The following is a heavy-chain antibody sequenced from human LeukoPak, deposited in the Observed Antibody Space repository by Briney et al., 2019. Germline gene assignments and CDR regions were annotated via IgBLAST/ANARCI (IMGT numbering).Heavy chain of an antibody. J-gene: IGHJ4*02. V-gene: IGHV4-31*03. CDR3: ATEAREPAICSV. CDR1: GGSISSGGYY. CDR2: IYYSGST. D-gene: IGHD2-21*02. Sequence: SETLSLTCTVSGGSISSGGYYWSWIRQHPGKGLEWIGYIYYSGSTYYNPSLKSRVTISVDTSKNQFSLKLSSVTAADTAVYYSATEAREPAICSVWGQGTLVTVSS.